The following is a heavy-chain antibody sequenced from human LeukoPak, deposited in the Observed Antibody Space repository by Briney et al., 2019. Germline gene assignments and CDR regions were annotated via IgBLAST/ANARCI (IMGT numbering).Heavy chain of an antibody. D-gene: IGHD3-10*01. V-gene: IGHV4-39*01. CDR3: ARNYYGSGSRGYFDY. CDR2: IYYSGST. Sequence: SETLSLTCTVSGGSISSSSYYWGWIRQPPGKALEWIGSIYYSGSTYYNPSLKSRVTISVDTSKNQFSLKLSSVTAADTAVYYCARNYYGSGSRGYFDYWGQGTLVTVSS. J-gene: IGHJ4*02. CDR1: GGSISSSSYY.